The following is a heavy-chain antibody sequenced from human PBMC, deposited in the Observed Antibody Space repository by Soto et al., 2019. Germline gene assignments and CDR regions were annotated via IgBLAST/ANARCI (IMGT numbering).Heavy chain of an antibody. D-gene: IGHD1-1*01. V-gene: IGHV1-69*01. Sequence: QVQLVQSGAEVRKPGSSVRVSCKASGASFSNYLFSWVRQAPGQGLECMGGILPVSGRTNYAQKFQGRVTITADSATSTVYMEVSRLRFEDTAVYLCATGWNDFPHWGQGTLVTVSS. CDR1: GASFSNYL. J-gene: IGHJ1*01. CDR2: ILPVSGRT. CDR3: ATGWNDFPH.